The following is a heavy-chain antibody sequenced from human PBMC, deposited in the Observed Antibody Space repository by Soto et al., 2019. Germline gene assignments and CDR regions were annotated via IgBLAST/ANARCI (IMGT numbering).Heavy chain of an antibody. J-gene: IGHJ5*02. Sequence: ASVKVSCKASGYTFTSYAMHWVRQAPGQRLEWMGWINAGNGNTKYSQKFQGRVTITRDTSASTAYMELSSLRSEDTAVYYCGRGYDFWSGPQDPWGQGTLVTVSS. D-gene: IGHD3-3*01. V-gene: IGHV1-3*01. CDR1: GYTFTSYA. CDR3: GRGYDFWSGPQDP. CDR2: INAGNGNT.